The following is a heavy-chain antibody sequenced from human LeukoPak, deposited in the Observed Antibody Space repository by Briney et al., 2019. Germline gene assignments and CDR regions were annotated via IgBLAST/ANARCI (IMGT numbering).Heavy chain of an antibody. CDR2: IYSGGST. CDR3: ATGRDADSARGYYDMDV. Sequence: SEALSLTCTVSGGSITGYYWTWIRQPAGKGLEWIGRIYSGGSTNYNLPLKSRVTISVDTSKNQFSLKLSSVTAADTAVYYCATGRDADSARGYYDMDVWGQGTTVTVSS. CDR1: GGSITGYY. D-gene: IGHD5-24*01. J-gene: IGHJ6*02. V-gene: IGHV4-4*07.